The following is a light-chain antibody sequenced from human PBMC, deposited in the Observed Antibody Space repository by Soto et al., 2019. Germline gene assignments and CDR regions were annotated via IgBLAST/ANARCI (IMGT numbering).Light chain of an antibody. CDR1: SSDVGDYNY. Sequence: QSVLTQPASVSGSPGQSITISCTATSSDVGDYNYVSWYQQYPGKAPKLVIYEVFNRPSGVSHRFSGSKSDNTASLIISGPQTEDEADYYCSSYTSSATLVFGGGTKVTVL. J-gene: IGLJ2*01. V-gene: IGLV2-14*01. CDR2: EVF. CDR3: SSYTSSATLV.